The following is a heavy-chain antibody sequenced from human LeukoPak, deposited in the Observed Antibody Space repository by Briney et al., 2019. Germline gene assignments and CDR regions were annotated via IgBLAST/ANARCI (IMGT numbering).Heavy chain of an antibody. CDR3: ARSSQAYYYDSSAGY. CDR2: INHSGST. Sequence: PSETLSLTCAVYGGSFSGYYWSWIRQPPGKGLEWLGEINHSGSTNYNPSLKSRVTISVDTSKNQFSLKLSSVTAADTAVYYCARSSQAYYYDSSAGYWGQGTLVTVSS. CDR1: GGSFSGYY. D-gene: IGHD3-22*01. J-gene: IGHJ4*02. V-gene: IGHV4-34*01.